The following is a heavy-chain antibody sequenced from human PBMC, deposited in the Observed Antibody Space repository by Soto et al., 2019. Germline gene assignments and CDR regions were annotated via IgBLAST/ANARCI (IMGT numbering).Heavy chain of an antibody. CDR3: AKLAPELSTSPRHFDS. Sequence: PGGSLRLSCATSGFIFRIYDMSWVRQAPGKGLEWVSGTSPTGGTTYYADSVKGRFTISRDNSGHTLFLTLKSLRVDDTAIYYCAKLAPELSTSPRHFDSWGQGALVTVSS. CDR1: GFIFRIYD. CDR2: TSPTGGTT. V-gene: IGHV3-23*01. D-gene: IGHD1-7*01. J-gene: IGHJ4*02.